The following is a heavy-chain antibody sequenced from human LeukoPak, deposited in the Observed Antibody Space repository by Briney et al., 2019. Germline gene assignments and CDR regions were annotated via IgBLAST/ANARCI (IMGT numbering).Heavy chain of an antibody. Sequence: GGSLRLSCAASGFTVSSNYMSWVRQAPRKGLEWVSVIYNGGSTYYADSVKGRFTISRDNSKNTLYLQMNSLRAEDTAVYYCARDDIAVAGKDYWGQGTLVTVSS. D-gene: IGHD6-19*01. V-gene: IGHV3-66*01. CDR3: ARDDIAVAGKDY. CDR1: GFTVSSNY. J-gene: IGHJ4*02. CDR2: IYNGGST.